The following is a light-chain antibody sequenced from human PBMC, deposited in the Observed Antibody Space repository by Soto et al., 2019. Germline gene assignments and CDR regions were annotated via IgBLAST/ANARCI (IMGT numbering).Light chain of an antibody. CDR1: QSIHTN. CDR3: QQYNNWPRT. V-gene: IGKV3-15*01. J-gene: IGKJ1*01. Sequence: ETLMTQSEATLSVSPGESATLSCRASQSIHTNLAWYQQKPGQPPRLLIYGASTRVTGIPTRFSGSGSGTEFTLTISSLQSEDFAVYYCQQYNNWPRTFGQGTKVEIK. CDR2: GAS.